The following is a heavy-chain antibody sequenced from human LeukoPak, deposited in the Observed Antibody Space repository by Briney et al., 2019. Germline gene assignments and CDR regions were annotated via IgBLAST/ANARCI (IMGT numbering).Heavy chain of an antibody. CDR2: IYHSGST. D-gene: IGHD3-10*01. V-gene: IGHV4-4*02. CDR1: GGSISSSNW. CDR3: AIDLPPVRGVTIPYYYYYMDV. J-gene: IGHJ6*03. Sequence: SGTLSLTCAVSGGSISSSNWWSWVRQPPGKGLEWIGEIYHSGSTNYNPSLKSRVTISVDKSKNQFSLKLSSVTAADTAVYYCAIDLPPVRGVTIPYYYYYMDVWGKGTTVTVSS.